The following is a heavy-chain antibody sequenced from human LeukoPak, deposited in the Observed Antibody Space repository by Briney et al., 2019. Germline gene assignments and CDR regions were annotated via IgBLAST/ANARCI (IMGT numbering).Heavy chain of an antibody. CDR1: GFTFSSYG. J-gene: IGHJ4*02. V-gene: IGHV3-33*01. CDR3: ARAGIAAAGSPDY. CDR2: IWYDGSNK. D-gene: IGHD6-13*01. Sequence: PGRSLRLSCAASGFTFSSYGMHWVRQAPGKGLEWVAVIWYDGSNKYYADSVKGRFTISRDNSKNTLYLQMNSLRAEDTAVYHCARAGIAAAGSPDYWGQGTLVTVSS.